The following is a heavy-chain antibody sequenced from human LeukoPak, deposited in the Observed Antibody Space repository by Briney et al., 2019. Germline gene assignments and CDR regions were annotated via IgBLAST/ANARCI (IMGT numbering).Heavy chain of an antibody. Sequence: PSETLSLTCTVSGGSISSSSYYWGSIRQPPGKGLEWIGCIYYSGSTYYNPSLKSRVTISVDTSKNQFSLKLSSVTAADTAVYYCARRGRHYDFWSGYYKRKGYFDYWGQGTLVTVSS. J-gene: IGHJ4*02. D-gene: IGHD3-3*01. CDR2: IYYSGST. CDR3: ARRGRHYDFWSGYYKRKGYFDY. V-gene: IGHV4-39*01. CDR1: GGSISSSSYY.